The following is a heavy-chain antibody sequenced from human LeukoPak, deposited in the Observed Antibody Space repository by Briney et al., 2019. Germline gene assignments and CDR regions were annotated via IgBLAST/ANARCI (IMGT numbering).Heavy chain of an antibody. CDR3: ARDREDTAMVTRAFDI. D-gene: IGHD5-18*01. J-gene: IGHJ3*02. Sequence: GASVKVSCKASGYTFTSYGISWVRQAPGQGLEWMGWISAYNGNTNYAQKLQGRVTMTTDTSTSTAYMELRSLRSDDTAVYYCARDREDTAMVTRAFDIWGQGTMVTVSS. CDR1: GYTFTSYG. CDR2: ISAYNGNT. V-gene: IGHV1-18*01.